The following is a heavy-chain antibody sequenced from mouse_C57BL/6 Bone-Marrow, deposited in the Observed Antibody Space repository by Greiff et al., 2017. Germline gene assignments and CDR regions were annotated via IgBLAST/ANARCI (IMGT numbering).Heavy chain of an antibody. CDR3: ARSVYYGYLYAMDY. J-gene: IGHJ4*01. D-gene: IGHD2-2*01. CDR1: GYTFTSYW. Sequence: QVQLQQPGAELVKPGASVQLSCKASGYTFTSYWMHWVKQRPGRGLEWIGRIDPHSGGTKYNEKFKSKATLTVDKPSSTAYMQLSSLTSEDSAVYYCARSVYYGYLYAMDYWGQGTSVTVSS. V-gene: IGHV1-72*01. CDR2: IDPHSGGT.